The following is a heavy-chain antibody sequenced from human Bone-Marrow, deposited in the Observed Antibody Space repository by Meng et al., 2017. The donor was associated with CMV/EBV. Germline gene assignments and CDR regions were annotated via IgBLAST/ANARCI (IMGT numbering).Heavy chain of an antibody. CDR2: IIPIFGTA. CDR3: ARDQGGRVVPAAMGYFDY. D-gene: IGHD2-2*01. J-gene: IGHJ4*02. CDR1: GGTFSSYA. Sequence: SVKVSCKASGGTFSSYAISWVRQAPGQGLEWMGGIIPIFGTANYAQKFQGRVTITTDESTSTAYMELSSLRSEDTAVHYCARDQGGRVVPAAMGYFDYRGQGTLVTVSS. V-gene: IGHV1-69*05.